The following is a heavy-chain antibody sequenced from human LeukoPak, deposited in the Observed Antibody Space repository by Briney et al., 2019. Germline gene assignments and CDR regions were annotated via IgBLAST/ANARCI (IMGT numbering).Heavy chain of an antibody. V-gene: IGHV4-34*01. Sequence: SETLSLTCAVYGGSFRGYYWSWIRQPPGKGLEWIGEINHSGSTNYNPSLKSRVTISVDTSKNQFSLKLSSVTAADTAVYYCARVSSGHFDYWGQGTLVTVSS. CDR2: INHSGST. D-gene: IGHD6-25*01. J-gene: IGHJ4*02. CDR1: GGSFRGYY. CDR3: ARVSSGHFDY.